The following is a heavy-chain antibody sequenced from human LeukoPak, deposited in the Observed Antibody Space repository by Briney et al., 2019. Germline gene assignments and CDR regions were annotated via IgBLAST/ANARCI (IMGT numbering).Heavy chain of an antibody. CDR3: AKDTYYYDSSGYYLMGFDY. Sequence: GGSLTLSCAASGFTFSSYAMSWVRQAPGKGREWVSAISGSGGSTYYADSVKGRFTNSRDNSKNTLYLQMNSLRAEDTAAYYCAKDTYYYDSSGYYLMGFDYWGQGTLVTVSS. CDR1: GFTFSSYA. J-gene: IGHJ4*02. V-gene: IGHV3-23*01. D-gene: IGHD3-22*01. CDR2: ISGSGGST.